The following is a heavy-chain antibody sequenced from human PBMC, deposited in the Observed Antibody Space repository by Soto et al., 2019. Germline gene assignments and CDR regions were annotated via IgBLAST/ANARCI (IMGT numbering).Heavy chain of an antibody. CDR1: GYSFATYW. D-gene: IGHD4-4*01. J-gene: IGHJ6*02. CDR2: IYPGDSDT. V-gene: IGHV5-51*01. CDR3: ARSISNYYPYAGMDV. Sequence: GESLKISCKASGYSFATYWIGWVRQMPGKGLEWMGIIYPGDSDTRYSPSFQGQVTISADKSISTAYLQWSSLKASDTAMYYCARSISNYYPYAGMDVGGQGTT.